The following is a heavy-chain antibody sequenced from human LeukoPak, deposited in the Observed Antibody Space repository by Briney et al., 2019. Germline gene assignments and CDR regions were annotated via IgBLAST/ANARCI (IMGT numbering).Heavy chain of an antibody. CDR3: ARATTDYYYYYGMDV. J-gene: IGHJ6*02. Sequence: ASVKVSCKASGYSFSTYAIHWVRQAPGQRLEWMGWINAGNGSTKYSQKFQDRVSMTRDTSASAAYMELSSLRSEDTAVYYCARATTDYYYYYGMDVWGQGTTVTVSS. CDR2: INAGNGST. CDR1: GYSFSTYA. D-gene: IGHD1-14*01. V-gene: IGHV1-3*01.